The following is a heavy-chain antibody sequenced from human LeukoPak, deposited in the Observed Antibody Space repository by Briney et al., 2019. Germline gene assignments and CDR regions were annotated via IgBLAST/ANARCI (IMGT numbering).Heavy chain of an antibody. D-gene: IGHD2-21*02. J-gene: IGHJ4*02. Sequence: EASVKVSCKASGYTFTDYYMHWVRQAPGQGLEWMGRIKPNSGGTSYAQKFQGRVTMTGDTSTNTAYMEPSRLRSDDTAVYYCARTLAYCGGDCYLDYWGQGTLVTVSS. CDR1: GYTFTDYY. V-gene: IGHV1-2*06. CDR3: ARTLAYCGGDCYLDY. CDR2: IKPNSGGT.